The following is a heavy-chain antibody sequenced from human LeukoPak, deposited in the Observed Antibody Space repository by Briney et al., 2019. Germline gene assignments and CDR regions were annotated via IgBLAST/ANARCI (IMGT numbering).Heavy chain of an antibody. CDR1: GYTFTGYY. CDR3: ARGLYSSGWYDFDY. CDR2: INPNSGGT. V-gene: IGHV1-2*06. J-gene: IGHJ4*02. Sequence: GASVKVSCKASGYTFTGYYMHWVRQAPGQGLEWMGRINPNSGGTNYAQKFQGRVTMTRDTSISTAYMELSRLRSDDTAVYYCARGLYSSGWYDFDYWGQGTLVTVSS. D-gene: IGHD6-19*01.